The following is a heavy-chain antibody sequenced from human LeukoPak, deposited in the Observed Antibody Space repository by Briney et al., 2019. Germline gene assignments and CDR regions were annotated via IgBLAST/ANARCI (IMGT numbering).Heavy chain of an antibody. CDR3: ARVGPIAAAGYLWDY. CDR1: GYTFTSYD. D-gene: IGHD6-13*01. Sequence: ASVKVSCKASGYTFTSYDINWVRQATGQDLEWMGWMSPNSGNTGYAQKFQGRVTMTRNTSIRTAYMELSNLRSEDTAVYYCARVGPIAAAGYLWDYWGQGTLVTVSS. CDR2: MSPNSGNT. V-gene: IGHV1-8*01. J-gene: IGHJ4*02.